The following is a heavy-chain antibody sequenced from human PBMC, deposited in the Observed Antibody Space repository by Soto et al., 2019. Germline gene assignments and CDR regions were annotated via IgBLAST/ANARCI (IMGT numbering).Heavy chain of an antibody. V-gene: IGHV4-39*01. CDR2: INYSGRT. CDR1: EGYIIGSGVY. CDR3: ARHPDPDP. J-gene: IGHJ5*02. Sequence: ASETLSLTCSVVEGYIIGSGVYWGWIRQPPGKGLEWIGRINYSGRTYYSPSLRSRVTMSVDTSKNQFSLKLSSVTAADTAVYYCARHPDPDPWGQGTLVPVSS.